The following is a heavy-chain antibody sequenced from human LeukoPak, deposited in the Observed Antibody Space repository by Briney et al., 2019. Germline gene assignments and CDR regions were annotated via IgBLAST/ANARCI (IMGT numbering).Heavy chain of an antibody. CDR1: GGSINSGSYYY. V-gene: IGHV4-61*02. CDR3: ASEFAM. D-gene: IGHD2-2*01. J-gene: IGHJ4*02. Sequence: SETLSLTCTVSGGSINSGSYYYWSWIRQPAGKGLEWIGRIYTGGNTNYNPSLKSRVTISIDTSKNQVSLKLSSVTAADTAVYYCASEFAMWGQGTLVTVSS. CDR2: IYTGGNT.